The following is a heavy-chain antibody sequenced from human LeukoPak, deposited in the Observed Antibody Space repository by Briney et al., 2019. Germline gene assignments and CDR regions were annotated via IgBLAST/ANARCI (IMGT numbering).Heavy chain of an antibody. CDR3: ARHAPVFYYGSGSFGY. J-gene: IGHJ4*02. CDR1: GGSFSGYY. CDR2: INHSGRT. V-gene: IGHV4-34*01. D-gene: IGHD3-10*01. Sequence: SETLSLTCAVYGGSFSGYYWSWIRQPPGKGLEWIWEINHSGRTNYNPSLKSRVTISVDTSKNQFSLKLSSVTAADTAVYYCARHAPVFYYGSGSFGYWGQGTLVTVSS.